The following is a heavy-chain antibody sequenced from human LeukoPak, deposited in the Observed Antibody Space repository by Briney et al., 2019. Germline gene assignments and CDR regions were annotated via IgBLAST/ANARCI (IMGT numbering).Heavy chain of an antibody. J-gene: IGHJ5*02. D-gene: IGHD2-2*01. CDR1: GYSFTNYG. CDR3: ARDLGYCPTTSCLRNWFDP. Sequence: ASVKVSCKPSGYSFTNYGISWVRQAPGQGLEWMGWINTYNGATNYAQKFQGRVTMTTDTSTSTAYMELRSLRSDDTAMYYCARDLGYCPTTSCLRNWFDPWGQGTHVTVSS. V-gene: IGHV1-18*01. CDR2: INTYNGAT.